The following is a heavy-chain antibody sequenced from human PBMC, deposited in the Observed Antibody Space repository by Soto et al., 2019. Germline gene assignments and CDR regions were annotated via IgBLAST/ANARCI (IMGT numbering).Heavy chain of an antibody. CDR3: AGPLGSPCGGDCLGVYYYYGMDV. V-gene: IGHV4-39*01. D-gene: IGHD2-21*02. Sequence: PSETLSLTCTVSGGSISSSSYYWGWIRQPPGKGLEWIGSIYYSGSTYYNPSLKSRVTISVDTSKNQFSLKLSSVTAADTAAYYCAGPLGSPCGGDCLGVYYYYGMDVWGQGTTVTVSS. CDR1: GGSISSSSYY. CDR2: IYYSGST. J-gene: IGHJ6*02.